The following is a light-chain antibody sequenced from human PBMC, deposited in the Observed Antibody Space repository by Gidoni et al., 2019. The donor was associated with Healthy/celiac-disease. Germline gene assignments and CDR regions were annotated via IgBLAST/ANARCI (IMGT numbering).Light chain of an antibody. J-gene: IGKJ1*01. CDR3: QQYNSDSPWT. CDR1: QSISSW. Sequence: DIQLTQSPSTLSASVGDRVTITCRASQSISSWLAWYQQKPGKAPKLLIYKASSLESGVPSRFSGSGSGTEFTLTISSLQPDDFETYYCQQYNSDSPWTFGQGTKVEIK. V-gene: IGKV1-5*03. CDR2: KAS.